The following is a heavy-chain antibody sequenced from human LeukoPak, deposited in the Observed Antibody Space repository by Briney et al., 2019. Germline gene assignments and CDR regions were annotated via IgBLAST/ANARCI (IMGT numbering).Heavy chain of an antibody. CDR1: GGTFSSYA. J-gene: IGHJ6*03. Sequence: GASVKVSCKASGGTFSSYAISWVRQAPGQGLEWMGGITPIFDTAKYAQKFQGRVTITADKSTSTAYMELSSLRSEDTAVYYCARTPEATHYYYYMDVWGKGTTVTVSS. CDR3: ARTPEATHYYYYMDV. V-gene: IGHV1-69*06. CDR2: ITPIFDTA. D-gene: IGHD5-12*01.